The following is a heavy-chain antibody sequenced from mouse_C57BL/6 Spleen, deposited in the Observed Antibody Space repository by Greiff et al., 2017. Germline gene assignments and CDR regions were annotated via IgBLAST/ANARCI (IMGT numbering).Heavy chain of an antibody. J-gene: IGHJ1*03. CDR1: GYSITSGYY. Sequence: EVKLQESGPGLVKPSQSLSLTCSVTGYSITSGYYWNWIRQFPGNKLEWMGYISYDGSNNYNPSLKNRISITRDTSKYQFFLKLNSVTTEDTATYYCAGGTVVARYFDVWGTGTTVTVSS. CDR3: AGGTVVARYFDV. D-gene: IGHD1-1*01. V-gene: IGHV3-6*01. CDR2: ISYDGSN.